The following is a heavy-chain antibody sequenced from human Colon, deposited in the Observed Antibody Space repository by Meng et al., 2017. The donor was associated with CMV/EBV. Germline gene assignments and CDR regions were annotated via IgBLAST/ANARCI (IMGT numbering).Heavy chain of an antibody. J-gene: IGHJ5*02. CDR1: RGYIGNYY. CDR2: ASHNGRT. D-gene: IGHD1-7*01. V-gene: IGHV4-59*01. CDR3: ARGEWNYIGWFDP. Sequence: SETLSLTCTVSRGYIGNYYWSWIRQSPGRGLEWIGSASHNGRTSYSPALKSRVAISVDTSKNQFSLKLNSVTTADTAVYYCARGEWNYIGWFDPWGQGSLVTVSS.